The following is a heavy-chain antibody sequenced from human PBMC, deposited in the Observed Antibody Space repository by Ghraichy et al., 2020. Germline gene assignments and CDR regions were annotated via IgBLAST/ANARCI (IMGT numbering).Heavy chain of an antibody. CDR1: GASINSNDWY. J-gene: IGHJ5*02. CDR3: AKANVEDYGLWA. Sequence: SLNISCTVSGASINSNDWYWNWIRQPAGKGLEWIGRIYSRGSTNYNPSLKSRITMSVNTSKNKISLKLSSATAADTAVYYCAKANVEDYGLWAWGQGALVTVSS. CDR2: IYSRGST. V-gene: IGHV4-61*02. D-gene: IGHD4-17*01.